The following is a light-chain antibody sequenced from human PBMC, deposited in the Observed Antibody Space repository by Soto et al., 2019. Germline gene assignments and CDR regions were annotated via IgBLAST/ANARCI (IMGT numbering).Light chain of an antibody. J-gene: IGKJ1*01. V-gene: IGKV3-15*01. CDR2: AAS. CDR1: QSVSSN. Sequence: ILITQSPAALSVSPGDRATLSCRASQSVSSNLAWSQQRPGQAPRLLIYAASTRATGIPARFSGSGSGTEFTLTIGSLQSEDFAVYCCQQYNNWPTPFGQGTKVDIK. CDR3: QQYNNWPTP.